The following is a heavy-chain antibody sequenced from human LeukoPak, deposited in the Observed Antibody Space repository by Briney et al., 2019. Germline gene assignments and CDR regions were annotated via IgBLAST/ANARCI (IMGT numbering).Heavy chain of an antibody. V-gene: IGHV5-51*01. CDR2: IYPGESDT. Sequence: GESLKISCKGSGYSFNTYWIGWVRQMPGKGLEWMGIIYPGESDTRYSPSFQGQVTISADKSISTAYLQWSSLKASDTAMYYCARRRDLYSGSYYPFDYWGQGTLGTVSS. J-gene: IGHJ4*02. CDR3: ARRRDLYSGSYYPFDY. D-gene: IGHD1-26*01. CDR1: GYSFNTYW.